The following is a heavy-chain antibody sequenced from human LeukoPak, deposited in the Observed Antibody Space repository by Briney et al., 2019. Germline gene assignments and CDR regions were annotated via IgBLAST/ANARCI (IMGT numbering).Heavy chain of an antibody. V-gene: IGHV3-23*01. CDR1: GFTFSSYA. CDR3: ARSWGYNYALDY. CDR2: ISGSGGST. J-gene: IGHJ4*02. Sequence: GGSLRLSCAASGFTFSSYAMSWVRQAPGKGLEWVSGISGSGGSTYCADSVKGRFTISRDNSKNTLYLQMNSLRAEDTAVYYCARSWGYNYALDYWGQGTLVTVSS. D-gene: IGHD5-18*01.